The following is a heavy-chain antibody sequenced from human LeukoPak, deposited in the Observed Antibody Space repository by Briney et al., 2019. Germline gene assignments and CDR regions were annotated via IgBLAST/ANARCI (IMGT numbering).Heavy chain of an antibody. CDR2: IKQDGSEK. CDR1: GFTFSSYW. V-gene: IGHV3-7*01. Sequence: GGSLRLSCAASGFTFSSYWMSWVRQAPGKGLEWVANIKQDGSEKYYVDSVKGRFTISRDNAKNSLNLQMNSLRAEDTAVYYCARVYGAARLSYYYYYMDVWGKGTTVTVSS. J-gene: IGHJ6*03. D-gene: IGHD6-6*01. CDR3: ARVYGAARLSYYYYYMDV.